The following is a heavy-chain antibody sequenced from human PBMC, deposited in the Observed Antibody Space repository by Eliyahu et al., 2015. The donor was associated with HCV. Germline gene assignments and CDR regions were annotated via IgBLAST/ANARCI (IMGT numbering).Heavy chain of an antibody. Sequence: QVQLQESGPGLXKPSETLSLTCTXXGXXITTYYWSWIRQPPGKGLEWIGYIHYSGGTNYNPSLKSRVTISIDTSKNQFSLNLTSVTAADTAMYYCASGGGGIAVTGTGGWFDPWGQGTLVTVSS. CDR2: IHYSGGT. D-gene: IGHD6-19*01. CDR1: GXXITTYY. CDR3: ASGGGGIAVTGTGGWFDP. V-gene: IGHV4-59*01. J-gene: IGHJ5*02.